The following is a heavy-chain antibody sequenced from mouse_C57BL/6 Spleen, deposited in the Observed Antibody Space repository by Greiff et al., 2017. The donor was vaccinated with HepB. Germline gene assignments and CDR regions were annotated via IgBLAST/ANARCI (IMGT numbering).Heavy chain of an antibody. CDR3: ARDLGGEGYFDV. D-gene: IGHD3-1*01. V-gene: IGHV3-3*01. CDR2: TFYSGIT. Sequence: EVQRVESGPSLVRPSQTLSLTCTVTGFSINSDCYWIWIRQFPGNKLEYIGYTFYSGITYYNPSLESRTYITRDPSKNQFSLKLSSVTTEDTATYYCARDLGGEGYFDVWGTGTTVTVSS. CDR1: GFSINSDCY. J-gene: IGHJ1*03.